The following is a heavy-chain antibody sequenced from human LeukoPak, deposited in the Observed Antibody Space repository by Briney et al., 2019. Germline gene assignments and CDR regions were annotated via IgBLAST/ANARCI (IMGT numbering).Heavy chain of an antibody. J-gene: IGHJ4*02. V-gene: IGHV3-74*01. CDR3: ARDKWGSWY. D-gene: IGHD7-27*01. CDR2: INSDGSST. CDR1: GFTFSSYW. Sequence: PGGSLRLSCAASGFTFSSYWMHWVRHTPGKGLVWVSGINSDGSSTSYADSVKGRFTISRDNAKNTLYLQMNSLRAEDTAVYYCARDKWGSWYWGQGTLVTVSS.